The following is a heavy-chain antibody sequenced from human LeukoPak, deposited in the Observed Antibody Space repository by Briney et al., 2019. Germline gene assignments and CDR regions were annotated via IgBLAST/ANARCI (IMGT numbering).Heavy chain of an antibody. CDR1: GGTFSSYA. Sequence: SVKVSCKASGGTFSSYAISWVRQAPGQGLEWMGGIIPIFGTANYAQKFQGRVTITADKSTSTAYMELSSLRSEDTAVYYCARGLRGIAAAAPGHYYYYYYMDVWGKGTTVTVSS. D-gene: IGHD6-13*01. V-gene: IGHV1-69*06. CDR2: IIPIFGTA. J-gene: IGHJ6*03. CDR3: ARGLRGIAAAAPGHYYYYYYMDV.